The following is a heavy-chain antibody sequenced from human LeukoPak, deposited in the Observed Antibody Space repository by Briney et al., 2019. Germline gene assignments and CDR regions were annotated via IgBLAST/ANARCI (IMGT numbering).Heavy chain of an antibody. CDR3: ARAGSGSGWYFDY. J-gene: IGHJ4*02. CDR2: ISPYNGNT. D-gene: IGHD6-19*01. V-gene: IGHV1-18*01. Sequence: ASVKVSCKASGYDFTSVGITWVRRAPGQGLEWMGWISPYNGNTRYAQKFQGRVAMTTDTSTTTAYMELRGLRFNDTAVYYCARAGSGSGWYFDYWGQGTLVTVSS. CDR1: GYDFTSVG.